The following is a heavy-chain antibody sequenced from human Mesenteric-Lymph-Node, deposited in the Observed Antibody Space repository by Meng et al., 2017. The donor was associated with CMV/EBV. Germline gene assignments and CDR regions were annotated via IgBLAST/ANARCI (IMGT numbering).Heavy chain of an antibody. J-gene: IGHJ4*02. CDR3: TRVWIISGIFSD. CDR1: GYTFTNYA. CDR2: IIPVFGTA. D-gene: IGHD1-20*01. V-gene: IGHV1-69*05. Sequence: SVKVSCKASGYTFTNYAINWVRQASGQGLEWMGGIIPVFGTADYAQKFQGRVTLTTDESTNTAYMELSSLRSEDTAIYYCTRVWIISGIFSDWGQGSLVTVSS.